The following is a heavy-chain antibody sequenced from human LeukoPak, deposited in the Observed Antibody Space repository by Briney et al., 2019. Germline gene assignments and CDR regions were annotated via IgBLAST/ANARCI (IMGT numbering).Heavy chain of an antibody. V-gene: IGHV1-69*04. Sequence: SVKVSCKASGGTFSSYAISWVRQAPGQGLEWMGRIIPILGIANYTQKFQGRVTITADKSTSTAYMELSSLRSEDTAVYYCASEELQGPGADYWGQGTLVTVSS. J-gene: IGHJ4*02. CDR3: ASEELQGPGADY. D-gene: IGHD1-7*01. CDR2: IIPILGIA. CDR1: GGTFSSYA.